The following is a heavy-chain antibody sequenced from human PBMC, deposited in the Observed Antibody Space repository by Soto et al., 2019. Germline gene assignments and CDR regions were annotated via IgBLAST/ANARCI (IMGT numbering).Heavy chain of an antibody. J-gene: IGHJ6*02. CDR2: IYPGDSDT. Sequence: GESLKISCKGSGYSFTSYWIGWVRQMPGKGLEWMGIIYPGDSDTRYSPSFQGQVTISADKSISTAYLQWSSLKASDTAMYYCARHCWSYGNYYYGMDVWGQGTTVTVSS. CDR1: GYSFTSYW. CDR3: ARHCWSYGNYYYGMDV. D-gene: IGHD5-18*01. V-gene: IGHV5-51*01.